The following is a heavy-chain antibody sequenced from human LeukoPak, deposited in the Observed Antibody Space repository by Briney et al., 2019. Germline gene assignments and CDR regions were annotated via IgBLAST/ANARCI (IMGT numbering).Heavy chain of an antibody. CDR3: AKKAGFAPDY. Sequence: PGGSLRLSCAASGFIFSSYGMHWVRQAPGKGLEWVSAISGSGGSTYYADSVKGRFTISRDNSKNTLYLQMNSLRAEDTAVYYCAKKAGFAPDYWGQGTLVTVSS. J-gene: IGHJ4*02. D-gene: IGHD6-19*01. V-gene: IGHV3-23*01. CDR1: GFIFSSYG. CDR2: ISGSGGST.